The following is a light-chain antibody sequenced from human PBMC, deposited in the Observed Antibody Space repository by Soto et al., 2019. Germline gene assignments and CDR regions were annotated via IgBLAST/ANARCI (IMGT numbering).Light chain of an antibody. Sequence: EIGVTQSGGTLSLKRGERGSVCCRASQNVDSNYLAWYQQKPGQAPRIIIFGASGRATGIPDRFSGSGSGTHFTLTISRLQPEDFAVYYCQQYGSLSWTFGQGTKLDIK. CDR3: QQYGSLSWT. CDR2: GAS. J-gene: IGKJ1*01. CDR1: QNVDSNY. V-gene: IGKV3-20*01.